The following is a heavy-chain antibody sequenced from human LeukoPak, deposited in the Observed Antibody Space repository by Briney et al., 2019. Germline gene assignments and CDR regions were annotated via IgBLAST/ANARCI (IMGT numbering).Heavy chain of an antibody. D-gene: IGHD2-15*01. CDR3: ARDQQRFCSGGTCYLGFEY. Sequence: GGSLRLSCAAPGFTFSRYSMNWVRQAPGKGLEWVSSIRSSSSYIYYTDSVKGRFTISRENSNNTLYLQMNRLRAEDTAVYYCARDQQRFCSGGTCYLGFEYWGQGILVTVSS. V-gene: IGHV3-21*01. CDR2: IRSSSSYI. CDR1: GFTFSRYS. J-gene: IGHJ4*02.